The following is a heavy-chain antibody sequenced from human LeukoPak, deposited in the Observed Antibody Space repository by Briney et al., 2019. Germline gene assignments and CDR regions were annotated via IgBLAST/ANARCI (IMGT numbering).Heavy chain of an antibody. CDR3: ARAFPPLRTSAAGDF. CDR1: GFTFSDYD. CDR2: VSGRSSHM. Sequence: GGSLRLSCTASGFTFSDYDMNWVRLAPGKGLEWVSSVSGRSSHMYYTDSAKGRFTVSRDNAKNSLYLQMNSLRAEDTAVYYCARAFPPLRTSAAGDFWGQGTLVTVSS. V-gene: IGHV3-21*06. D-gene: IGHD6-25*01. J-gene: IGHJ4*02.